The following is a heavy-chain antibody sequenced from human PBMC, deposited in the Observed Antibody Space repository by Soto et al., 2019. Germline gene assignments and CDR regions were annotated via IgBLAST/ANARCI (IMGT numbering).Heavy chain of an antibody. CDR3: AKAYCGGHCSSDYFDY. CDR1: GFTFSNYG. Sequence: QVQLVESGGGVVQPGRSLRLSCAASGFTFSNYGIHWVRQAPGNGLEWVAVISRDGSVRYYADSVEGRFTISRDNSKNXLDLQVNNLRPEDTAVYYCAKAYCGGHCSSDYFDYWVQGTLVTVSS. V-gene: IGHV3-30*18. CDR2: ISRDGSVR. D-gene: IGHD2-21*01. J-gene: IGHJ4*02.